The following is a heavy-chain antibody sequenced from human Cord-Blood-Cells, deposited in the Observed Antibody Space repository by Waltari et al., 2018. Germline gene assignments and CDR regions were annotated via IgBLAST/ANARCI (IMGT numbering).Heavy chain of an antibody. V-gene: IGHV3-53*02. Sequence: EVQLVETGGGLLQPGGSLRISCAASGFTVSSNDMSWVRQAPGKGLEWVSVIYSGGSTYYADSVKGRFTISRDNSKNTLYLQMNSLRAEDTAVYYCARDGGTFYYFDYWGQGTLVTVSS. CDR1: GFTVSSND. J-gene: IGHJ4*02. CDR3: ARDGGTFYYFDY. CDR2: IYSGGST. D-gene: IGHD3-16*01.